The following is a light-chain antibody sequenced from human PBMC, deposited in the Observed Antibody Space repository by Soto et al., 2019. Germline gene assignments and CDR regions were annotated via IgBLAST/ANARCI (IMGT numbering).Light chain of an antibody. V-gene: IGKV3-20*01. J-gene: IGKJ1*01. CDR3: QQYGSSPRT. CDR2: GAS. Sequence: IVLTQSPGTLSLSPGDRATLSCRASQSVSGSYLAWYQQKPGLAPRLLIYGASIRATGIPDRFSGSGSGTDFTLTISRLEPEDFAVYYCQQYGSSPRTFGQGTQVEIK. CDR1: QSVSGSY.